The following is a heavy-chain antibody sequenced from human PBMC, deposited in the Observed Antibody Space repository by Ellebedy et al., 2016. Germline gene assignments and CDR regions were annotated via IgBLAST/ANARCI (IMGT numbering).Heavy chain of an antibody. CDR1: GYSFNTYG. CDR3: ARAQQLITKSSSLLSQGDY. J-gene: IGHJ4*02. Sequence: ASVKVSCKASGYSFNTYGLNWVRQAPGQGLEWMGWISTSDGGARYAHKFQGRVTLTTDTATNTSYMELRSLRSDDTAVYYCARAQQLITKSSSLLSQGDYWGQGTLVTVSS. CDR2: ISTSDGGA. D-gene: IGHD1-20*01. V-gene: IGHV1-18*01.